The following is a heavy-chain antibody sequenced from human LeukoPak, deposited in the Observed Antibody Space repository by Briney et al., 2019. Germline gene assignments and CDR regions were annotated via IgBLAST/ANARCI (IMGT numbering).Heavy chain of an antibody. CDR3: AKDFRWAFDY. J-gene: IGHJ4*02. Sequence: GGSLRLSCAASGFTFSSYSMNWVRQAPGKGLEWVSYISSSSSTIYYADSVKGRFTISRDISKSTLYLQMNSLRAEDTAVYYCAKDFRWAFDYWGQGTLVTVSS. CDR1: GFTFSSYS. CDR2: ISSSSSTI. V-gene: IGHV3-48*01. D-gene: IGHD6-13*01.